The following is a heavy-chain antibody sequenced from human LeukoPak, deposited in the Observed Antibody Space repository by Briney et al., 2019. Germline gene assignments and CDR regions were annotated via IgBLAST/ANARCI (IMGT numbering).Heavy chain of an antibody. Sequence: ASVKVSCKASGYTFTAYYVHWVRQAPGQGPEWMGWLHPTTGGTKYAQNFQGRVTMTRDTSITTAYMELSSLRSDDTAVYYCARDYGSESRDFDYWGQGTLVTVSS. CDR3: ARDYGSESRDFDY. J-gene: IGHJ4*02. V-gene: IGHV1-2*02. D-gene: IGHD3-10*01. CDR1: GYTFTAYY. CDR2: LHPTTGGT.